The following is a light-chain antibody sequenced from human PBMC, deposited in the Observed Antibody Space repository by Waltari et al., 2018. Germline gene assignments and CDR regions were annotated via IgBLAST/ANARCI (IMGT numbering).Light chain of an antibody. CDR2: VNSDGSH. Sequence: QLVLTQSPSASASLGASVKLTCTLISGHSSNFIAWLQQQPEKGPRYLMKVNSDGSHSKGDEIPDRFSGPSSGAERYLTISSLQSEDEADYYCQNGGHGTWVFGGGTKLTVL. V-gene: IGLV4-69*01. J-gene: IGLJ3*02. CDR3: QNGGHGTWV. CDR1: SGHSSNF.